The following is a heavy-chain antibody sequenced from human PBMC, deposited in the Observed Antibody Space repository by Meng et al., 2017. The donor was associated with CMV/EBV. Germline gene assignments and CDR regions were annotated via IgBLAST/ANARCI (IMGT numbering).Heavy chain of an antibody. Sequence: VGLVMFGAEVKKPGARVMVSCKASSYTFTSYGISWGRQAPGQGLEWMGWISAYNGNTNYAQKLQGRVTMTTDTSTSTAYMELRSLRSDDTAVYYCATDILTHFDYWGQGTLVTVSS. J-gene: IGHJ4*02. V-gene: IGHV1-18*01. CDR1: SYTFTSYG. CDR2: ISAYNGNT. D-gene: IGHD3-9*01. CDR3: ATDILTHFDY.